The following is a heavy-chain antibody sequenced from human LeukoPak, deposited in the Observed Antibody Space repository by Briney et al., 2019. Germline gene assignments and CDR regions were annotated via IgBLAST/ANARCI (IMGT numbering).Heavy chain of an antibody. V-gene: IGHV3-23*01. CDR2: ISGSGGST. J-gene: IGHJ4*02. Sequence: GGSLRLPCAASGFTFSSYAMSWVRQAPGKGLEWVSAISGSGGSTYYADSVKGRFTISRDNSKNTLYLQMNSLRAEDTAVYYCAKLPGYSGSYFSGFDYWGQGTLVTVSS. CDR1: GFTFSSYA. CDR3: AKLPGYSGSYFSGFDY. D-gene: IGHD1-26*01.